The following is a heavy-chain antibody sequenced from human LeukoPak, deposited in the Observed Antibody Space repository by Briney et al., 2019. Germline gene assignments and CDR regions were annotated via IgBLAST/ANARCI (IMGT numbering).Heavy chain of an antibody. D-gene: IGHD2-2*01. CDR3: ARETHYCSSTSCPYYYYMDV. V-gene: IGHV1-46*01. CDR1: GYTFTSYY. CDR2: INPSGGST. Sequence: ASAKVSCKASGYTFTSYYMHWVRQAPGQGLEWMGIINPSGGSTSYAQKFQGRVTMTRDMSTSTVYMELSSLRSEDTAVYYCARETHYCSSTSCPYYYYMDVWGKGTTVTVSS. J-gene: IGHJ6*03.